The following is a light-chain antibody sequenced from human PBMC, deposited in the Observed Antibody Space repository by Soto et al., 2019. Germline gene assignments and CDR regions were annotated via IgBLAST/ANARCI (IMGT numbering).Light chain of an antibody. CDR2: DAS. V-gene: IGKV3-11*01. CDR1: QSVSSY. CDR3: QQRSNWIT. Sequence: PGERATLSCRASQSVSSYLAWYQQKPGQAPRLLIYDASNRATGIPVRFSGSGSGTDFTLAISSLEPEDFAVYYCQQRSNWITFGQGTRLEIK. J-gene: IGKJ5*01.